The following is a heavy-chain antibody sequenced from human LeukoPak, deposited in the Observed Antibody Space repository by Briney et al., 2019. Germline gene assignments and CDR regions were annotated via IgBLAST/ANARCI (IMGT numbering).Heavy chain of an antibody. D-gene: IGHD2-15*01. J-gene: IGHJ2*01. Sequence: PGGSLRLSCVASGFSFRSYAMSWVRQAPGKGLEWVSAFTGIASGVNTYYADSVKGRFTISRDNSENTLFLQMNSLRAEDTAVYYCAKRGDGCSGGSCHYWYFDLWGRGTLVTVPS. CDR2: FTGIASGVNT. CDR1: GFSFRSYA. CDR3: AKRGDGCSGGSCHYWYFDL. V-gene: IGHV3-23*01.